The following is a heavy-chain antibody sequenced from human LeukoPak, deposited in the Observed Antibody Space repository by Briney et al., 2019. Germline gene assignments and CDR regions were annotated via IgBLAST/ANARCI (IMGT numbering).Heavy chain of an antibody. CDR1: GFTFSDAW. CDR2: IKSKNDGGTT. Sequence: GGSLRLSCAASGFTFSDAWMSWVRQAPGKGLEWLGRIKSKNDGGTTHYAAPVKGRLTISRDDSKNTLSLEMSGLRTDDTGLYYCTAGTMVRGEILLGDSYWGQGTLVTVFS. J-gene: IGHJ4*02. D-gene: IGHD3-10*01. V-gene: IGHV3-15*01. CDR3: TAGTMVRGEILLGDSY.